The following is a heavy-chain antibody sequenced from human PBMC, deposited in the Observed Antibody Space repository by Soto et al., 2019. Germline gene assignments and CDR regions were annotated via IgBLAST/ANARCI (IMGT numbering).Heavy chain of an antibody. V-gene: IGHV3-74*01. Sequence: EVQLVESGGGLVQPGGSLRLSCAASGFTFSSDWMNWVRQSPGKGLEWVSRIISGGTRVSYADSVKGRFIITRDNARDSLLLQMNSLRAGDTGVYFCARDQSQGQMLLPYFDYWGQGTLVTVSS. J-gene: IGHJ4*02. CDR2: IISGGTRV. CDR3: ARDQSQGQMLLPYFDY. CDR1: GFTFSSDW. D-gene: IGHD3-10*02.